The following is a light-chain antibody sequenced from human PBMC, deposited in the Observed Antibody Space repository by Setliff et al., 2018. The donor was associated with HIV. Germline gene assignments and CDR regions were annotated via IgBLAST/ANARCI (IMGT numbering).Light chain of an antibody. Sequence: LTQPPSASGSPGQSVTISCTGTSSDVGGYNYVSWYQQHPGKAPKLMIYEVSKWPSGVPDRFSGSKSGNTASLTVSGLQAEDEADYYCSSYAGSNNYVFGTGTKVTVL. CDR3: SSYAGSNNYV. CDR2: EVS. CDR1: SSDVGGYNY. V-gene: IGLV2-8*01. J-gene: IGLJ1*01.